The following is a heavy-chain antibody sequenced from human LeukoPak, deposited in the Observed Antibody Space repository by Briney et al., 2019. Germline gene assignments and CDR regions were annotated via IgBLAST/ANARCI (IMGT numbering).Heavy chain of an antibody. CDR2: IYTSGST. V-gene: IGHV4-39*07. CDR3: ARDPRSGAFDI. Sequence: SETLSLTCTVSGGSISSSSYYWGWIRQPPGKGLEWIGRIYTSGSTNYNPSLKSRVTISVDTSKNQFSLKLSSVTAADTAVYYCARDPRSGAFDIWGQGTMVTVSS. CDR1: GGSISSSSYY. J-gene: IGHJ3*02.